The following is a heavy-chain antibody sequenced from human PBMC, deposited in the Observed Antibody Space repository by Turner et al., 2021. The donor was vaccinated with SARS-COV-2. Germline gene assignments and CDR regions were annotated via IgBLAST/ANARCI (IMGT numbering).Heavy chain of an antibody. V-gene: IGHV4-39*02. Sequence: QLQLQESGPRLVTPSETLSLTCTVSGDSIAGSAYYWGWIRQSPAKGLEWIGTVDSGGTTYYKPSLKRRITLSVDTSTNHFYLNLYSVTAADTAVYYCVRLSLVYGDYAEYWGQGALVTVSS. CDR2: VDSGGTT. J-gene: IGHJ4*02. D-gene: IGHD4-17*01. CDR3: VRLSLVYGDYAEY. CDR1: GDSIAGSAYY.